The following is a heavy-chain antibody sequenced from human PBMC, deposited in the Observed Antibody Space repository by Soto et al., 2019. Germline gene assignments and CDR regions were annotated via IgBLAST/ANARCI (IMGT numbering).Heavy chain of an antibody. Sequence: SETLSLTCAVSGDSITSTNWWSWVRQSPGKGLEWLAEIYHSGSTNYNPSLKSRVTISVDKSKNQFSLKLSSVTAADTAVYYCATEVVVPTAIGYWFDPWGQGTLVTVSS. J-gene: IGHJ5*02. CDR3: ATEVVVPTAIGYWFDP. V-gene: IGHV4-4*02. CDR1: GDSITSTNW. CDR2: IYHSGST. D-gene: IGHD2-2*02.